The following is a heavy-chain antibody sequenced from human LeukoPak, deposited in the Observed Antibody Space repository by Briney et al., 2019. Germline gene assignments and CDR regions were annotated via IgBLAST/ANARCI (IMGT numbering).Heavy chain of an antibody. CDR2: ISGSGDKT. Sequence: GGSLRLSCAASGFAFRTYAMSWVRQAPGKGLEGVSAISGSGDKTFYAESVRGRFTISRDNSRNTLYLQMNSLRAEDTAVYYCAKAMGAGDYYDSSGYYYVAYYYYYGMDVWGQGTTVTVSS. V-gene: IGHV3-23*01. J-gene: IGHJ6*02. D-gene: IGHD3-22*01. CDR3: AKAMGAGDYYDSSGYYYVAYYYYYGMDV. CDR1: GFAFRTYA.